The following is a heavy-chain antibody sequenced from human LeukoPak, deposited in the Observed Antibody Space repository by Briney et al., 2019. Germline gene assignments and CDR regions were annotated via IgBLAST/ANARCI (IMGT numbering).Heavy chain of an antibody. CDR2: ISAYNGNT. CDR3: ARDKGSGWYSDY. Sequence: ASVKVSCKASGYTFTSDGIRWVRQAPAQGIEWMGWISAYNGNTNYAQKLQGRVTMTTDTSTSTAYMELRSLRSDDTAVYYCARDKGSGWYSDYWGQGTLVTVSS. CDR1: GYTFTSDG. J-gene: IGHJ4*02. V-gene: IGHV1-18*01. D-gene: IGHD6-19*01.